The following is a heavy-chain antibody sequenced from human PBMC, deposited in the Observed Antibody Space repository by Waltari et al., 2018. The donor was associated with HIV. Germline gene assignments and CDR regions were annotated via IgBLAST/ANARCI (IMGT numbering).Heavy chain of an antibody. CDR3: ARDMATFTGAYYFDT. J-gene: IGHJ4*02. CDR2: ISSGSSFI. D-gene: IGHD5-12*01. V-gene: IGHV3-21*01. Sequence: EVQLMESGGRLVKPGGSLRLFCVAAGFSRGRLSMSWVRQAPGKGLSWVASISSGSSFIAYSGSVKGRFTISRGNAENSLYLQMNSLRAEDTAVYYCARDMATFTGAYYFDTWGQGTLVTVSS. CDR1: GFSRGRLS.